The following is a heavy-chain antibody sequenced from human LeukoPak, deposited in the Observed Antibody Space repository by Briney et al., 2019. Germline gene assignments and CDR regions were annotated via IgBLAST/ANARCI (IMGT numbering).Heavy chain of an antibody. D-gene: IGHD3-22*01. CDR1: GYSFTRYD. Sequence: GASVKVSCKASGYSFTRYDINWVRQATGQGLEWMGWMNPNSGNTGYAQKFQGRVTMTRNTSVSTAYMELSSLRSEDTAVYYCARLGRIVVLVVWGKGTTVTVSS. CDR2: MNPNSGNT. J-gene: IGHJ6*04. CDR3: ARLGRIVVLVV. V-gene: IGHV1-8*01.